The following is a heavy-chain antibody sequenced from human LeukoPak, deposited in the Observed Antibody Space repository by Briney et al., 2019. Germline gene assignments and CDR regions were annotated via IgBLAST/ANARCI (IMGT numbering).Heavy chain of an antibody. J-gene: IGHJ5*02. D-gene: IGHD3-10*01. CDR3: ARGTHYYGSGSYLRP. Sequence: SETLSLTCAVYGGSFSGYYWSRIRQPPGKGLEWIGEINHSGSTNYNPSLKSRVTISVDTSKNQFSLRLSSVTAADTAVYYCARGTHYYGSGSYLRPWGQGTLVTVSS. V-gene: IGHV4-34*01. CDR1: GGSFSGYY. CDR2: INHSGST.